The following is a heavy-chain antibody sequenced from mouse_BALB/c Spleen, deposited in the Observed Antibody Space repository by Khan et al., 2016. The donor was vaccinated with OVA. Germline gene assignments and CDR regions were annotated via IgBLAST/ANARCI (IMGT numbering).Heavy chain of an antibody. J-gene: IGHJ4*01. Sequence: QVQLQQSGTELVRPGASVKLSCKASGYTFSNYWINWVKQRPGQGLEWIGNIYPSDSYTNYNQNFKDKATLTVDKSSNTAYMQLSSPTSEDSAVYYCSREVRLHYYAMDYWGQGTSVTVSS. D-gene: IGHD2-14*01. CDR1: GYTFSNYW. CDR3: SREVRLHYYAMDY. CDR2: IYPSDSYT. V-gene: IGHV1-69*02.